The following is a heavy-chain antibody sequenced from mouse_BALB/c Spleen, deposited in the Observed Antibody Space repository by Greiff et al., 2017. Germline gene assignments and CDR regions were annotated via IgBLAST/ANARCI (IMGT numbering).Heavy chain of an antibody. V-gene: IGHV5-6-2*01. CDR3: ASLYNSFDY. CDR1: GFTFSSYY. CDR2: INSNGGST. Sequence: EVNLVESGGGLVKLGGSLKLSCAASGFTFSSYYMSWVRQTPEKRLELVAAINSNGGSTYYPDTVKGRFTISRDNAKNTLYLQMSSLKSEDTALYYCASLYNSFDYWGQGTTLTVSS. J-gene: IGHJ2*01. D-gene: IGHD1-3*01.